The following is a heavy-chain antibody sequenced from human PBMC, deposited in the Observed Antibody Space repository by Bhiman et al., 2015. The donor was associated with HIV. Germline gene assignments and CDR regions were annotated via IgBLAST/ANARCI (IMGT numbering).Heavy chain of an antibody. CDR2: INYSGGGDTR. CDR1: GFSFSAYE. V-gene: IGHV3-48*03. D-gene: IGHD1-7*01. J-gene: IGHJ6*02. Sequence: EEKLEESGGGLIQPGGSLRLSCVASGFSFSAYEMHWVRQAPGKGLEWISYINYSGGGDTRYYADSVQGRFTISRDHAKNSLFLQMSSLRVEDTAVFYCARDRPYNWNWGSYYYGMDVWGQGTTVTVSS. CDR3: ARDRPYNWNWGSYYYGMDV.